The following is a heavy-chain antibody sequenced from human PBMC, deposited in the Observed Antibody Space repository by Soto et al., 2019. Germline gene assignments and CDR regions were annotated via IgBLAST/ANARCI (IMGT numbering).Heavy chain of an antibody. CDR1: GYSISSGYY. CDR3: AGEVSSSWSYYFDY. CDR2: IYHSGST. V-gene: IGHV4-38-2*02. D-gene: IGHD6-13*01. J-gene: IGHJ4*02. Sequence: SETLSLTCAVSGYSISSGYYWGWIRQPPGKGLEWIGSIYHSGSTYYNPSLKSRVTISVDTSKNQFSLKLSSVTAADTAVYYCAGEVSSSWSYYFDYWGQGTLVTVSS.